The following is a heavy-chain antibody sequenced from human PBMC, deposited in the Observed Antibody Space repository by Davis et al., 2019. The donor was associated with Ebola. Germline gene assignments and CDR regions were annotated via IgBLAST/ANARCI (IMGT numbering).Heavy chain of an antibody. V-gene: IGHV3-23*01. CDR3: ARGGPDYDFLLDQ. Sequence: PGGSLRLSCAASRFTFKNYAMTWVRQAPGKGLEWVSSISGTTGRTYYTDSVQGRFTISRDNSKSRLFLQMNSLRAEDTAVYYCARGGPDYDFLLDQWGQGTLVTVSS. D-gene: IGHD3-3*01. CDR2: ISGTTGRT. J-gene: IGHJ4*02. CDR1: RFTFKNYA.